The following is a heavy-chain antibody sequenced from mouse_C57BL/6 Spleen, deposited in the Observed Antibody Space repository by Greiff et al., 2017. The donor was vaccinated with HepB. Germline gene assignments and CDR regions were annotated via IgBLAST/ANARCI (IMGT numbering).Heavy chain of an antibody. D-gene: IGHD2-4*01. CDR3: ARRSTMITAWFAY. CDR2: IYPRDGST. V-gene: IGHV1-85*01. J-gene: IGHJ3*01. CDR1: GYTFTSYD. Sequence: VQLQESGPELVKPGASVKLSCKASGYTFTSYDINWVKQRPGQGLEWIGWIYPRDGSTKYNEKFKGKATLTVDTSSSTAYMELHSLTSEDSAVYFCARRSTMITAWFAYWGQGTLVTVSA.